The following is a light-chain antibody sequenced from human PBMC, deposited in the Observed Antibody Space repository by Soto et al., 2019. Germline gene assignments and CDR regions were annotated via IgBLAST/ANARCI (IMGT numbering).Light chain of an antibody. Sequence: QSALTQPPSASVSPGQSVTISCTGTSSDVGGYNYVSWYQQHPGKAPKLMIYEVSKRPSGVPDRFSGSKSGNTASLTVSGLQAEDEADYYCSSYAGSNNPYVFGTGTKLTVL. CDR3: SSYAGSNNPYV. CDR1: SSDVGGYNY. J-gene: IGLJ1*01. V-gene: IGLV2-8*01. CDR2: EVS.